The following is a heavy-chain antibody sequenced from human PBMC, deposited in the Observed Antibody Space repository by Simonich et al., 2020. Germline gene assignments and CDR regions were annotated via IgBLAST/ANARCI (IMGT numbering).Heavy chain of an antibody. CDR3: ARHDRWLQFYFDY. J-gene: IGHJ4*02. Sequence: QVQLQESGPGLVKPSETLSLTCTVSGGSIGSYYLSWIRQPPGKGLEWIGYIYYSGSTNYNPSLKSRVTISVDTSKNQFSLKLSSVTAADTAVYYCARHDRWLQFYFDYWGQGTLVTVSS. CDR2: IYYSGST. V-gene: IGHV4-59*08. CDR1: GGSIGSYY. D-gene: IGHD5-12*01.